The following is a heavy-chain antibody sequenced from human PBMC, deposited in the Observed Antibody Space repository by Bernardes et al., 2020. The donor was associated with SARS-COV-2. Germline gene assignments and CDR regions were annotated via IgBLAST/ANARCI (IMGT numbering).Heavy chain of an antibody. CDR1: GGSISSSNYY. CDR2: IYSSGSS. CDR3: AGSSCGIDCYIGGLRSWDYGMDV. V-gene: IGHV4-39*01. Sequence: SETLSLTCTVSGGSISSSNYYWGWIRQPPGKGLEWIGSIYSSGSSYYNPSLQSRVRESVDTSKNQFSLRLGFVTAAATAVYYCAGSSCGIDCYIGGLRSWDYGMDVWGQGTTVTVSS. J-gene: IGHJ6*02. D-gene: IGHD2-21*02.